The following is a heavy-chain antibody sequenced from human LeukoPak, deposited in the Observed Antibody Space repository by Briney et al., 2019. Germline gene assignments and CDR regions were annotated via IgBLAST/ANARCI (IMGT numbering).Heavy chain of an antibody. CDR3: ARDMVLTTVTIRHASDI. CDR1: GYSISSGYY. CDR2: IYHSGST. J-gene: IGHJ3*02. V-gene: IGHV4-38-2*02. D-gene: IGHD4-17*01. Sequence: SETLSLTCTVSGYSISSGYYWGWIRQPPGKGLEWIGSIYHSGSTYYNPSLKSRVTISVDTSKNQFSLKLSSVTAADTAVYYCARDMVLTTVTIRHASDIWGQGTMATVSS.